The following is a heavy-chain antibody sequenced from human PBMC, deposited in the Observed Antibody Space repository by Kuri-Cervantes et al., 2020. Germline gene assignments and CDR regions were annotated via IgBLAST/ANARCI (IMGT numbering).Heavy chain of an antibody. Sequence: ASVKVSCKASGYSFTAYYMHWVRQAPGQGLEWMGWINPNSGGTNYAQKFQGRVTMTRDTSISTAYMELSRLRSDDTAVYYCARDMGSGYLGYYYMDVWGKGTTVTVSS. CDR3: ARDMGSGYLGYYYMDV. CDR2: INPNSGGT. D-gene: IGHD3-22*01. CDR1: GYSFTAYY. V-gene: IGHV1-2*02. J-gene: IGHJ6*03.